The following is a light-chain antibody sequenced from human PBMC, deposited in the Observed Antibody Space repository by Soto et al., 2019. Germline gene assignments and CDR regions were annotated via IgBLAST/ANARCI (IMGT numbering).Light chain of an antibody. V-gene: IGKV3-20*01. J-gene: IGKJ2*01. CDR1: QSVSSSY. CDR3: QQYPGYT. CDR2: GAS. Sequence: EIVLTQSPGTLSLSPGERATLSCRASQSVSSSYLAWYQQKPGQAPRLLIYGASCRATGIPDRFSGSGSGTDFTLSISRLEPEEFAVYYCQQYPGYTFGQGTKLEIK.